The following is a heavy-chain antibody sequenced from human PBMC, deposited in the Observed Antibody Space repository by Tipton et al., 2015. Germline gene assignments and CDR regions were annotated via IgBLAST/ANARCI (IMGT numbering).Heavy chain of an antibody. Sequence: TLSLTCTVSGGSISSGSHYWNWVRQAAGKGLEWIGRVYTTGNPDYTPSLKSRVSISIDPPKNQFSLRLDSVTAADTAVYYCARDASGYYYGMDVWGQGTTVTVSS. CDR1: GGSISSGSHY. D-gene: IGHD6-25*01. V-gene: IGHV4-61*02. J-gene: IGHJ6*02. CDR2: VYTTGNP. CDR3: ARDASGYYYGMDV.